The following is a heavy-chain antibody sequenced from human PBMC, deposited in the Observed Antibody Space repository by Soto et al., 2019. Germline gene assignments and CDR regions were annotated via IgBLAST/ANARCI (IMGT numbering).Heavy chain of an antibody. CDR3: AIGSSEYSASVDP. V-gene: IGHV3-23*01. D-gene: IGHD5-12*01. J-gene: IGHJ5*02. CDR2: ISARGGSS. Sequence: EVQLLESGGGLVQPGGSLRLACAASGFSFSSYAMVWGRQAPGKGLEWVSVISARGGSSYFADSVKGRFTISRDNSKNVLSLEMYSLSAEYTATYFCAIGSSEYSASVDPWGQGTLVLVSS. CDR1: GFSFSSYA.